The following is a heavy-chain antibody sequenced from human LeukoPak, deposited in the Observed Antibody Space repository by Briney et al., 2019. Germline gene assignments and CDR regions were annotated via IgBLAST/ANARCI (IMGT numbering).Heavy chain of an antibody. J-gene: IGHJ2*01. D-gene: IGHD3-22*01. CDR3: ARPRYYYDSSGPSYWYFDL. V-gene: IGHV5-51*03. CDR1: GYSFSSYW. Sequence: GESLKISCKGSGYSFSSYWIGWGRQMPGKGLEWMGIIYPGDSDTSYSTSFHGQVTISADKSISTAYPQWSSLKASDTAMDYCARPRYYYDSSGPSYWYFDLWGRGTLVTVSS. CDR2: IYPGDSDT.